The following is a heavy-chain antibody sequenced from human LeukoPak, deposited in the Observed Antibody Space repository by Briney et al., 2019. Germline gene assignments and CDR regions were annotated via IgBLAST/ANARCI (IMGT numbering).Heavy chain of an antibody. CDR2: IYHSGST. CDR1: GYSISSGYY. V-gene: IGHV4-38-2*02. J-gene: IGHJ4*02. CDR3: ARDSNGDYPGLYFDY. Sequence: SETLSLTCTVSGYSISSGYYWGWIRQPPGKGLEWIGSIYHSGSTYYKPSLKSRVTISVDTSKNQFSLKLSSVTAADTAVYYCARDSNGDYPGLYFDYWGQGTLVTVSS. D-gene: IGHD4-17*01.